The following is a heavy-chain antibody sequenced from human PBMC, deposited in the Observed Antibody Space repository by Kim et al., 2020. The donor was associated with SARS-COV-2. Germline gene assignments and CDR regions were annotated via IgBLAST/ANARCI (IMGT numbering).Heavy chain of an antibody. CDR2: IWYDGSNK. CDR1: GFTFSSYG. V-gene: IGHV3-33*01. D-gene: IGHD5-12*01. Sequence: GGSLRLSCAASGFTFSSYGMHWVRQAPGKGLEWVAVIWYDGSNKYYADSVKGRFTISRDNSKNTLYLQMNSLRAEDTAVYYCARDLRDGYNELFDYLGQGTLVTVSS. J-gene: IGHJ4*02. CDR3: ARDLRDGYNELFDY.